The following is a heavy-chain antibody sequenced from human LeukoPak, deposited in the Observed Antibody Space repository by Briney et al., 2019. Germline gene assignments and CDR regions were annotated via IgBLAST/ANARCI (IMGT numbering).Heavy chain of an antibody. CDR3: AREEVDIVATISAREPYYYYYYMDV. V-gene: IGHV4-4*07. D-gene: IGHD5-12*01. J-gene: IGHJ6*03. CDR1: GGSISSYY. Sequence: PSETLSLTCTVSGGSISSYYWSWIRQPAGKGPEWIGRIYTSGSTNYNPSLKSRVTMSVDTSKNQFSLKLSSVTAADTAVYYCAREEVDIVATISAREPYYYYYYMDVWGKGTTVTISS. CDR2: IYTSGST.